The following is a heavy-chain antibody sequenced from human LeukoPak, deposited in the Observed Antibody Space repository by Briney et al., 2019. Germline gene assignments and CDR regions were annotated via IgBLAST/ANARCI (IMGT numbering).Heavy chain of an antibody. CDR1: GFTFSSYW. Sequence: PGGSLRLSCAASGFTFSSYWMSWVRQAPGKGLEWVANIKQDGSEKNYVDSVKGRFTISRDNAKTSLYLQMNSLRAEDTALYCCAKGPANYYDSSDSYLRPTFDYWGQGTLVTVSS. J-gene: IGHJ4*02. V-gene: IGHV3-7*03. D-gene: IGHD3-22*01. CDR3: AKGPANYYDSSDSYLRPTFDY. CDR2: IKQDGSEK.